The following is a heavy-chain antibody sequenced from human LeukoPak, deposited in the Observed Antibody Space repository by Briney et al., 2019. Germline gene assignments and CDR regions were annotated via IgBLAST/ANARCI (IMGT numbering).Heavy chain of an antibody. V-gene: IGHV4-30-2*01. J-gene: IGHJ4*02. CDR1: GGSISSGGYS. CDR3: ARFSTAMGAYFDY. Sequence: SETLSLTCAVSGGSISSGGYSWSWIRQPPGRGLEWIGYIYHSGSTYYNPSLKSRVTISVDRSKNQFSLKLSSVTAADTAVYYCARFSTAMGAYFDYWGQGTLVTVSS. CDR2: IYHSGST. D-gene: IGHD5-18*01.